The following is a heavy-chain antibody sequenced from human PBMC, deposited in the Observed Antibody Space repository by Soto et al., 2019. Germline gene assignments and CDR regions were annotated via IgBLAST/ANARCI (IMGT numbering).Heavy chain of an antibody. V-gene: IGHV3-48*01. CDR2: ISIGSGSI. CDR3: VRDDRWDCDF. D-gene: IGHD1-26*01. Sequence: EVQLVESGGGLVQPGGSRRVSCAASGFSFSNYAMNWVRQAPGKGLEWVSYISIGSGSIFYADSVKGRFTISRDDAKNSLYMLRTTLRAEDTAVYYCVRDDRWDCDFWGQWTMVTVSS. CDR1: GFSFSNYA. J-gene: IGHJ3*01.